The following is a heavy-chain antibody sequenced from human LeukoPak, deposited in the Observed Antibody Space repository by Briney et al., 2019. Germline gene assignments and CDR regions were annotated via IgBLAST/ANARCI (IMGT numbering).Heavy chain of an antibody. CDR3: AREVVSSPSYFGS. CDR2: FYRGDST. J-gene: IGHJ4*02. V-gene: IGHV3-53*01. CDR1: GFTVSSSY. Sequence: GGSLGLSCAASGFTVSSSYMYRVRQAPGKGLEWVSFFYRGDSTYYAESVRGRFTISRDNSKNTLYLLMNSLIPEDTAVYYCAREVVSSPSYFGSWGQGTLVTVSS. D-gene: IGHD2-15*01.